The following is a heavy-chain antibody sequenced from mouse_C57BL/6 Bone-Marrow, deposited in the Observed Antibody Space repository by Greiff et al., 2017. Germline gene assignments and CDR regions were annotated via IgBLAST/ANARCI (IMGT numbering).Heavy chain of an antibody. Sequence: VQLQESGAELARPGASVKLSCKASGYTFTSYGISWVKQRTGQGLEWIGEIYPRSGNSYYNEKFKGKATLTADKSSSTAYMELRILTSEDSSVYFCARSYYYGSSFWFAYWGKGTLGTVSA. D-gene: IGHD1-1*01. CDR2: IYPRSGNS. CDR1: GYTFTSYG. V-gene: IGHV1-81*01. J-gene: IGHJ3*01. CDR3: ARSYYYGSSFWFAY.